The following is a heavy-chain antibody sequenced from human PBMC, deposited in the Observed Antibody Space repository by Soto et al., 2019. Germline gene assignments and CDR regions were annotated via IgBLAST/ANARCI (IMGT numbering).Heavy chain of an antibody. J-gene: IGHJ6*02. Sequence: QVQLVQSGAEVKKPGSSVKASSKASGATFSSYAISWVREAPGQGLEWMGGIIPIFGTANYAQRFQGRVTMTADESTSTADMEVSSLRSEDTAVYYCARGTGCSSTSCYGYYYYYGMDVWCQGTTVTVSS. D-gene: IGHD2-2*01. V-gene: IGHV1-69*01. CDR2: IIPIFGTA. CDR1: GATFSSYA. CDR3: ARGTGCSSTSCYGYYYYYGMDV.